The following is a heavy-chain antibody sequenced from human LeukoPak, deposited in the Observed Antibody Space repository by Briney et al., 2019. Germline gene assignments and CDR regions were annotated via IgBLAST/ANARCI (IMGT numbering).Heavy chain of an antibody. J-gene: IGHJ6*02. CDR3: ARDEVEQQLGYYYYYGMDV. CDR2: IKQDGSEK. D-gene: IGHD6-13*01. Sequence: GGSLRLSCAASGFTFSSYWMSWVRQAPGKGLEWVANIKQDGSEKYYVDSVKGRFTISRDNAKNSLYLQMNSLRAEDTAVHYCARDEVEQQLGYYYYYGMDVWGQGTTVTVSS. V-gene: IGHV3-7*01. CDR1: GFTFSSYW.